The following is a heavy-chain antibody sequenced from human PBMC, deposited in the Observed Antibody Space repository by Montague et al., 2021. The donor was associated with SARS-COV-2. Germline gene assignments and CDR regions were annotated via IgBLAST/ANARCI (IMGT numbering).Heavy chain of an antibody. CDR2: INHSGST. V-gene: IGHV4-34*01. CDR1: GGSFSGYY. J-gene: IGHJ6*02. D-gene: IGHD3-10*01. CDR3: ARVRYYGSGTSLGMDV. Sequence: SETLSLTCAVYGGSFSGYYWSWIRQPPGKGLEWIGEINHSGSTNYNPSLQSRVTVSVDTSKNQFSLKLSSVTAADTAVYYCARVRYYGSGTSLGMDVWGRGTTVTVSS.